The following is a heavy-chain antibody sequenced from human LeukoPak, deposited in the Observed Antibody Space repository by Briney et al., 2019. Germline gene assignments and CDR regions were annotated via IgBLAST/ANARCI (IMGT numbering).Heavy chain of an antibody. CDR3: ARDSTIFGVVIMVTDYYYGMDV. CDR1: GDSVSSNSAA. CDR2: TYYRSKWYN. D-gene: IGHD3-3*01. V-gene: IGHV6-1*01. Sequence: SQTLSLTCAISGDSVSSNSAAWNWIRQSPSRGLEWLGRTYYRSKWYNDYAVSVKSRITINPDTSKNQVSLQLNPVTPEDTAVYYCARDSTIFGVVIMVTDYYYGMDVWGQGTTVTVSS. J-gene: IGHJ6*02.